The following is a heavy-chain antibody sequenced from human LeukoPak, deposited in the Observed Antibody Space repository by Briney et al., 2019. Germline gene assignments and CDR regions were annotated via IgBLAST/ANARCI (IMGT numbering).Heavy chain of an antibody. CDR1: GFTSVNYA. CDR2: ISGSGGST. V-gene: IGHV3-23*01. CDR3: AGPNSYAYPY. D-gene: IGHD5-18*01. Sequence: PGGSVRLSCAATGFTSVNYAMSWVRQAPGKGLEWVSAISGSGGSTYYADSVKGRFTISRDNPKNTLFLQMDSLRAEDTAVYYCAGPNSYAYPYWGQGTLVTVSS. J-gene: IGHJ4*02.